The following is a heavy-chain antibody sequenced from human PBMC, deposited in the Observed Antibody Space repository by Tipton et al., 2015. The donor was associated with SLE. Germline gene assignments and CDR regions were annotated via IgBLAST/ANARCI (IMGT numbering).Heavy chain of an antibody. V-gene: IGHV4-59*01. J-gene: IGHJ4*02. CDR1: GGSISSYY. CDR2: TYYSGRT. D-gene: IGHD6-13*01. Sequence: LRLSCTVSGGSISSYYWSWVRQPPGKGLERIGYTYYSGRTNHNPPLKSRVTISVDTSKNQFSLKLSSVTAADTAVYYCAREEEQQLGRGSFDYWGQGTLVTVSS. CDR3: AREEEQQLGRGSFDY.